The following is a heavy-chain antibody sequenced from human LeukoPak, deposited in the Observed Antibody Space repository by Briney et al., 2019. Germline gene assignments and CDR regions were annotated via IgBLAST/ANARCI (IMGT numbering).Heavy chain of an antibody. CDR1: GFTFNNYG. D-gene: IGHD6-13*01. CDR3: AKERIVAAGMAPLTDY. CDR2: ISYDGSNK. J-gene: IGHJ4*02. V-gene: IGHV3-30*18. Sequence: GGSLRLSCAASGFTFNNYGMNWVRQAPGKGLEWVAVISYDGSNKYYADSVKGRFTISRDNSKNTLYLQMNSLRVEDTAVYYCAKERIVAAGMAPLTDYWGQGALVTVSS.